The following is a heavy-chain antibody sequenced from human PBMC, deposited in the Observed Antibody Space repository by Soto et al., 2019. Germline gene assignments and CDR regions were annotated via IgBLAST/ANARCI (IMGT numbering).Heavy chain of an antibody. Sequence: SLRLSCAASGFTFSSYAMHWVLQAPGKGLEWVAVISYDGSNKYYADSVKGRFTISRDNSKNTLYLQMNSLRAEDTAVYYCARDGTYYDFWSGYLNWFDPWGQGTLVTVSS. V-gene: IGHV3-30-3*01. J-gene: IGHJ5*02. CDR3: ARDGTYYDFWSGYLNWFDP. CDR1: GFTFSSYA. CDR2: ISYDGSNK. D-gene: IGHD3-3*01.